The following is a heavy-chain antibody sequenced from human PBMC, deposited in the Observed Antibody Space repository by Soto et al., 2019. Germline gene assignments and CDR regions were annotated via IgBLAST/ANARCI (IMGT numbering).Heavy chain of an antibody. J-gene: IGHJ5*02. CDR1: GGSMSSYY. D-gene: IGHD3-3*01. CDR3: ARGQRFSDWFDP. V-gene: IGHV4-4*07. Sequence: LTCTVSGGSMSSYYWTWIRQPAGKGLEWIGRVYSSGGTHYNPSLKSRVTISLDTSKNQFSLRLLSVTDADTAVYYCARGQRFSDWFDPWGQGTLVTVSS. CDR2: VYSSGGT.